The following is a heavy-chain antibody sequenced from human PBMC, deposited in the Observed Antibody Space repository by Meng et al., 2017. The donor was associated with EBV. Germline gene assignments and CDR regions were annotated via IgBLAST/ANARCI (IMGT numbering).Heavy chain of an antibody. CDR1: GYTLTSYE. CDR3: ARGVGTIFGVVIKNWFDP. V-gene: IGHV1-8*01. CDR2: MNPNSGNT. D-gene: IGHD3-3*01. Sequence: QGQPVWSGAEVKKPWASVKVSCNASGYTLTSYEINWMRQATGQGLEWMGWMNPNSGNTGYAQKFQGRVTMTRNTSISTAYMELSSLRSEDTAVYYCARGVGTIFGVVIKNWFDPWGQGTLVTVSS. J-gene: IGHJ5*02.